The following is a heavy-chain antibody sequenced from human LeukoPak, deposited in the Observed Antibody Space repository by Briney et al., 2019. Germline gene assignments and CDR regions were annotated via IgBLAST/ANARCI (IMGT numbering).Heavy chain of an antibody. Sequence: PGGSLRLSCAASGLTFSTYSMNWVRQAPGKGLEWVSSISRTSSHIYYGDSVRGRFTISRDNSKNTLYLQMDSLRAEDTGVYYCTRDRHDYGDVSESWGQGTLVLVSS. CDR2: ISRTSSHI. V-gene: IGHV3-21*01. J-gene: IGHJ5*02. CDR3: TRDRHDYGDVSES. CDR1: GLTFSTYS. D-gene: IGHD4-17*01.